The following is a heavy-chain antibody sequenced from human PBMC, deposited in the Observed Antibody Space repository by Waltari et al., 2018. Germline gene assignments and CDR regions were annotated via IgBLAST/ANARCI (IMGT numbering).Heavy chain of an antibody. Sequence: QLQLQESGPGLVKPSGTLSLTCAVSGDSMSSNYWWSWVRQPPEKGLEWIGQIYRSGRTNYNPSLESRVTISLDTSNNQVSLKLTSTTAADTAIYYCARDRGRGLYLDSWGQGTLVTVSP. CDR2: IYRSGRT. D-gene: IGHD2-15*01. J-gene: IGHJ4*02. CDR3: ARDRGRGLYLDS. CDR1: GDSMSSNYW. V-gene: IGHV4-4*02.